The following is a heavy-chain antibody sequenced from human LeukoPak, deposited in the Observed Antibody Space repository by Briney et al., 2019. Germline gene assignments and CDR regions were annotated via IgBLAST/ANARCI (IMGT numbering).Heavy chain of an antibody. CDR3: ARSRSGYSYDHAAFDI. D-gene: IGHD5-18*01. CDR1: GGSISSYY. V-gene: IGHV4-59*01. Sequence: SQTLSLTCTVSGGSISSYYWSWIRQPPGKGLEWIAYIDYRGSTTYNPSLKSRVTISVDTSRNQFSLKLSSVTAADTAVYYCARSRSGYSYDHAAFDIWGQGTMVTVSS. J-gene: IGHJ3*02. CDR2: IDYRGST.